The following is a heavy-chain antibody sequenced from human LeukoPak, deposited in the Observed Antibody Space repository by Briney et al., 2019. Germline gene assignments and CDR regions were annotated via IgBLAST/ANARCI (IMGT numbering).Heavy chain of an antibody. CDR3: ARLIGLTIAAAATDY. J-gene: IGHJ4*02. Sequence: GGSPRLSCAASGFTFSDYDMSWVRQAPGKGLEWVSSMTTTSSYMYYADSVKGRFTISRDNAKNSLYLQMNSLRAEDTALYYCARLIGLTIAAAATDYWGQGALVTVSS. CDR1: GFTFSDYD. CDR2: MTTTSSYM. D-gene: IGHD6-13*01. V-gene: IGHV3-21*01.